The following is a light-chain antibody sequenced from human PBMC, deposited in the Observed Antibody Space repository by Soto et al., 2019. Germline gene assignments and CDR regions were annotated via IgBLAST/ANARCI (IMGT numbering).Light chain of an antibody. Sequence: EIVLTQSPGTLSLSPGERATLSCRASQSVSSSYLAWYQQRPGQAPRLLIFGASYRATGIPDTFSGSGSGTDFTLTISRLEPEDFAVYYCQQYSSSPPEFTFGPGTKVD. J-gene: IGKJ3*01. CDR3: QQYSSSPPEFT. V-gene: IGKV3-20*01. CDR2: GAS. CDR1: QSVSSSY.